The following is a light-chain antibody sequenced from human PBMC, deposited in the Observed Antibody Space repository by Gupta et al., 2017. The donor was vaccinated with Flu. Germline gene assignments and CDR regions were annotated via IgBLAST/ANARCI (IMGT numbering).Light chain of an antibody. CDR1: SSDVGTYNF. V-gene: IGLV2-23*02. Sequence: QTALTQPTSVSGSPGQSITIYCTGTSSDVGTYNFVSWYQQHPGKAPKLMIYEVTKRPSGVSNRFSASKSGNTASLTISGLQAEDEADYYCCSYAGSSYVFGTGTKVTVL. CDR2: EVT. J-gene: IGLJ1*01. CDR3: CSYAGSSYV.